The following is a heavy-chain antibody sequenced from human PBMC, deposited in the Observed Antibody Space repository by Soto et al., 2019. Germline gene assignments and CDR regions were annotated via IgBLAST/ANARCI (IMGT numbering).Heavy chain of an antibody. D-gene: IGHD3-10*01. Sequence: ASVKVSCKASGYTFTSYGISWVRQAPGQGLEWMGWISAYNGNTNYAQKLQGRVTMTTDTSTSTAYMELRSLRSDDTAVYYCAREFGITMVRGVPDYWRQGPLVTVSS. CDR3: AREFGITMVRGVPDY. J-gene: IGHJ4*02. CDR2: ISAYNGNT. V-gene: IGHV1-18*01. CDR1: GYTFTSYG.